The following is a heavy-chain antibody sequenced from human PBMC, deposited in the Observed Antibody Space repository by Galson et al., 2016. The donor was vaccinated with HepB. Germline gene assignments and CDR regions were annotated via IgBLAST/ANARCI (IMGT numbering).Heavy chain of an antibody. Sequence: SLRLSCAASGFTFDDYTMHWVRQAPGKGLEWVALISWDGRSPDYAGSVRGRFTISRDNRQNILYLQMNSLTTEDTALYYGGKDWGSLWESSGKGMDVWGQGTTVIVSS. CDR3: GKDWGSLWESSGKGMDV. J-gene: IGHJ6*02. V-gene: IGHV3-43*01. CDR1: GFTFDDYT. D-gene: IGHD3-10*01. CDR2: ISWDGRSP.